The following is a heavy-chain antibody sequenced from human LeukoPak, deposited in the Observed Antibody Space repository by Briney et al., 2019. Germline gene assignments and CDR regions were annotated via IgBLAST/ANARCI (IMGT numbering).Heavy chain of an antibody. J-gene: IGHJ4*02. V-gene: IGHV4-59*08. CDR1: GVSISSYY. CDR2: LYHSGST. D-gene: IGHD3-22*01. Sequence: SETLSLNCSVSGVSISSYYWSWIRQPPGKGLEWIGYLYHSGSTYYNPSLKSRVTISVDTSKNQFSLKLSSVTAADTAVYYCARHAPSYYYDSSGYYESYYFDYWGQGTLVTVSS. CDR3: ARHAPSYYYDSSGYYESYYFDY.